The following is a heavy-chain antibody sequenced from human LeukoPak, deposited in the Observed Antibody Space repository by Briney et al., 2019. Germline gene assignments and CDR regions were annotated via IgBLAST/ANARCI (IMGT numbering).Heavy chain of an antibody. Sequence: SETLSLTCTVSGYSISSGYYWGWIRQPPGKGLEWVGSIYHSGSTYHNPSLKSRVAISVDTSKNQFSLKLSSVTAADTAVYYYAREGGYSYGPSLHWGQGTLVTVSS. J-gene: IGHJ4*02. CDR1: GYSISSGYY. CDR3: AREGGYSYGPSLH. CDR2: IYHSGST. D-gene: IGHD5-18*01. V-gene: IGHV4-38-2*02.